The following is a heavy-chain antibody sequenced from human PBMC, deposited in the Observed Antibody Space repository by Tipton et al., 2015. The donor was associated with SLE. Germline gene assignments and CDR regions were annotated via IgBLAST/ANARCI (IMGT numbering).Heavy chain of an antibody. CDR1: GGSFSGYY. CDR2: INHSGST. D-gene: IGHD3-9*01. V-gene: IGHV4-34*01. J-gene: IGHJ4*02. CDR3: TRGPGSRPLYYDILTGLDY. Sequence: TLSLTCAVYGGSFSGYYWSWIRQPPGKGLEWIGEINHSGSTNHNPSLKSRVTISVDTSKNQFSLKLSSVTAADTAVYYCTRGPGSRPLYYDILTGLDYWGQGTLVTVSS.